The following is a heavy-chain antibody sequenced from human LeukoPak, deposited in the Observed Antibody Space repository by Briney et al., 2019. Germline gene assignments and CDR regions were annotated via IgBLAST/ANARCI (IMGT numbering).Heavy chain of an antibody. Sequence: ASVKVSCKASGGTFSSYAISWVRQAPGQGLEWMGGIIPIFGTANYAQKFQGRVTITADKSTSTAYVELSSLKNEDTAVYYCVTEVSGSFPTWGQGTLVTVSS. D-gene: IGHD1-26*01. CDR1: GGTFSSYA. CDR3: VTEVSGSFPT. CDR2: IIPIFGTA. J-gene: IGHJ4*02. V-gene: IGHV1-69*06.